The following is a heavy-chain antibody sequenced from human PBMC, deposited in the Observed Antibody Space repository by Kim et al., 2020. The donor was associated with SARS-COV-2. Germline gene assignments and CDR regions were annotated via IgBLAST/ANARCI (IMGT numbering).Heavy chain of an antibody. Sequence: ADSVKGRFTISRDNSKNTLYLQMNSLRAEDTAVYYCAKGGMSGSYYAIDYWGQGTLVTVSS. D-gene: IGHD1-26*01. V-gene: IGHV3-23*01. CDR3: AKGGMSGSYYAIDY. J-gene: IGHJ4*02.